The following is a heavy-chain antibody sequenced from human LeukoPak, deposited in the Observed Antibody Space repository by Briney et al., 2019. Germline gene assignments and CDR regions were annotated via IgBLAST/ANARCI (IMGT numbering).Heavy chain of an antibody. D-gene: IGHD3-10*01. J-gene: IGHJ4*02. CDR1: GFTFSDYY. CDR3: AKAGEATSDY. CDR2: MSNGGKTT. Sequence: GGSLRLSCAASGFTFSDYYMSWIRQAPGKGLEWVSYMSNGGKTTYYADSVKGRFTISRDNAKNTLYLQMNSLRAEDTAVYYCAKAGEATSDYWGQGTLVTVSS. V-gene: IGHV3-11*04.